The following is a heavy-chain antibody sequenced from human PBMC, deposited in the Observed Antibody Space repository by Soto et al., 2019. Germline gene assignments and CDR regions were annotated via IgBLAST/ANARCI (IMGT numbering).Heavy chain of an antibody. D-gene: IGHD6-13*01. CDR1: GGSFSAHY. J-gene: IGHJ5*02. V-gene: IGHV4-34*01. Sequence: SETLSLTCAVYGGSFSAHYPNWIRQTPGKGLEWIGEVTQSGTTNYNPSLKSRVTMSVDTSKSQFSLNLISVTAADTAVYYCARSYSSPFDPWGQGTLVTVSS. CDR2: VTQSGTT. CDR3: ARSYSSPFDP.